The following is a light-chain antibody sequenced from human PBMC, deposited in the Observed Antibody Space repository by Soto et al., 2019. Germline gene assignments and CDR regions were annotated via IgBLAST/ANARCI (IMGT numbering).Light chain of an antibody. V-gene: IGKV1-12*01. J-gene: IGKJ4*01. CDR1: QGISSW. Sequence: DIQMTQSPSSVSASVGDRVTITCRASQGISSWLAWCQQKPGKAPKLLIYAASSLQSGVPSRFSGSGSGTDFTLTISSLQPEDFATYYCQQANSFPHTFGWGTKVEIK. CDR2: AAS. CDR3: QQANSFPHT.